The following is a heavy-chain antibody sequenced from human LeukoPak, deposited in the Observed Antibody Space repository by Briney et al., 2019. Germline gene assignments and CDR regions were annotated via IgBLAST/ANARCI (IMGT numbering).Heavy chain of an antibody. D-gene: IGHD2-2*01. V-gene: IGHV4-4*07. Sequence: SETLSLTCTVSGGSISSYYWSWIRQPAGKGLEWIGRIYTSGSTNYNPSLKSRVTMSVDTSKNQFSLKLSSVTAADTAVYYCARGPRYYCSSTSCSYNWFDPWGQGTLVTVSS. CDR3: ARGPRYYCSSTSCSYNWFDP. J-gene: IGHJ5*02. CDR2: IYTSGST. CDR1: GGSISSYY.